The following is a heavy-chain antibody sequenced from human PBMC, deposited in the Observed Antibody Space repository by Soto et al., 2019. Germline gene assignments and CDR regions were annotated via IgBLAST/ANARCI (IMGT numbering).Heavy chain of an antibody. Sequence: GGSLRLSCAASGFTFSSYSMNWVRQAPGKGLEWVSSISSSSSYVYYADSVKGRFTISRDNAKNSLYLQMNSLRAEDTAVYYCASTHISRSSFWFDPWGQGTLVTVSS. J-gene: IGHJ5*02. V-gene: IGHV3-21*01. CDR3: ASTHISRSSFWFDP. CDR1: GFTFSSYS. D-gene: IGHD6-6*01. CDR2: ISSSSSYV.